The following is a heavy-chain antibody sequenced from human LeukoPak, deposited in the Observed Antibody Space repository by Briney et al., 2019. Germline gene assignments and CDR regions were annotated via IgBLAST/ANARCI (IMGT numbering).Heavy chain of an antibody. CDR2: IRYDGSNK. J-gene: IGHJ6*03. Sequence: GGSLRLSCAASGFTFSSYGMHWVRQAPGKGLEWVSFIRYDGSNKYYADSVKGRFTISRDNSKNTLYLQMNSLRAEDTAVYYCASLWSYYYYMDVWGKGTTVTISS. CDR3: ASLWSYYYYMDV. CDR1: GFTFSSYG. V-gene: IGHV3-30*02. D-gene: IGHD3-10*01.